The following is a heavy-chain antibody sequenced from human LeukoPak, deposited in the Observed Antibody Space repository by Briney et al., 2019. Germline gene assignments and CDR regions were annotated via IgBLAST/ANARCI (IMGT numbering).Heavy chain of an antibody. J-gene: IGHJ4*02. V-gene: IGHV3-21*01. Sequence: GGSLRLSCAASGFSFSSYSMNWVRQAPGKGLEWVSSINGKSDYIYYADSVTGRFTTSRDNSKNTLYLQMNSLRAEDTAVYYCARDPGSQRWLQPGDYWGQGTLVTVSS. CDR1: GFSFSSYS. CDR3: ARDPGSQRWLQPGDY. CDR2: INGKSDYI. D-gene: IGHD5-24*01.